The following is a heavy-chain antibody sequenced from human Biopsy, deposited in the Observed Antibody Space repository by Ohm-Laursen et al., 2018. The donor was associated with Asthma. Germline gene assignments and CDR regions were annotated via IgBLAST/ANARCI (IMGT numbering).Heavy chain of an antibody. D-gene: IGHD6-19*01. CDR2: IMTVFGTT. Sequence: ASVKVSCKAPGGTFSNFAISWVRQAPGQGLEWLGGIMTVFGTTKIATKFQGRVTITADESTSTAYMEVTSLRSEDTAIYYCARCQVGYSSGWSLLLKKIYYSGMDVWGQGTAVTVSS. CDR3: ARCQVGYSSGWSLLLKKIYYSGMDV. J-gene: IGHJ6*02. CDR1: GGTFSNFA. V-gene: IGHV1-69*13.